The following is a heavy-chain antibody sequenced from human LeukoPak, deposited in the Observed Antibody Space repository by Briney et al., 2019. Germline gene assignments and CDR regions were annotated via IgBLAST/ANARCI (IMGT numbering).Heavy chain of an antibody. D-gene: IGHD3-3*01. V-gene: IGHV4-4*07. J-gene: IGHJ5*02. CDR3: ARDTQQDFWSGYYTWFDP. Sequence: SETLSLTCTVSGGSISSYYWSWIRQPAGKGLEWIRRIYTSGSTNYNPSLKSRVTMSVDTSKNQFSLKLSSVTAADTAVYYCARDTQQDFWSGYYTWFDPWGQGTLVTVSS. CDR2: IYTSGST. CDR1: GGSISSYY.